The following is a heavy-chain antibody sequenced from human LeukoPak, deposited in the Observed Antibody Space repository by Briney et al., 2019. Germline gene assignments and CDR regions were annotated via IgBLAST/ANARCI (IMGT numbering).Heavy chain of an antibody. J-gene: IGHJ5*02. D-gene: IGHD3-10*01. CDR2: IKQDGSEK. CDR3: ARDGYYGP. CDR1: GFTFGSYW. Sequence: PGGSLRLSCAASGFTFGSYWMSWVRQAPGKGLEWVANIKQDGSEKYYVDSVKGRFTISRDNAKNSLYLQMNSLRAEDTAVYYCARDGYYGPWGQGTLVTLSS. V-gene: IGHV3-7*01.